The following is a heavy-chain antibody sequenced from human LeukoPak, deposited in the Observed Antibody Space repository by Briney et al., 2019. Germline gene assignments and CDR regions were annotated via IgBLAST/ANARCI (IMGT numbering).Heavy chain of an antibody. CDR1: GGSISSGSYY. Sequence: LSETLSLTCTVSGGSISSGSYYWSWIRQPAGKGLEWIGRIYTSGSTNYNPSLKSRVTISVDTSKNQFSLKLSSVTAADTAVYYCARSYTQYGYNTNFDYWGQGTLVTVSS. CDR2: IYTSGST. D-gene: IGHD5-24*01. J-gene: IGHJ4*02. V-gene: IGHV4-61*02. CDR3: ARSYTQYGYNTNFDY.